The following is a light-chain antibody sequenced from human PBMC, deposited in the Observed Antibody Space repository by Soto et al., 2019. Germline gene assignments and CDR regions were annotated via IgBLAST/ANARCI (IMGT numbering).Light chain of an antibody. CDR2: HVS. CDR1: SSNVGNYNY. Sequence: QSVLAQPASVSGSPGQAITISCTGTSSNVGNYNYVSWYQQNQGKAPKLIIYHVSSRPSGVSNRFSASKSGNTASLTISGLQAEDEADYFCASYTTSSTFVFGTGTKVTVL. CDR3: ASYTTSSTFV. V-gene: IGLV2-14*01. J-gene: IGLJ1*01.